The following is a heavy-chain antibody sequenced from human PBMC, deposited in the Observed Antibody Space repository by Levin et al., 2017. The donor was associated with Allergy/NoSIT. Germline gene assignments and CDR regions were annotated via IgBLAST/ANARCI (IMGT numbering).Heavy chain of an antibody. CDR1: GFTFSSYA. CDR2: ISGSGGST. V-gene: IGHV3-23*01. CDR3: AKDPLHYVWGSYRYGSKSSNYFDY. J-gene: IGHJ4*02. Sequence: PGESLKISCAASGFTFSSYAMSWVRQAPGKGLEWVSAISGSGGSTYYADSVKGRFTISRDNSKNTLYLQMNSLRAEDTAVYYCAKDPLHYVWGSYRYGSKSSNYFDYWGQGTLVTVSS. D-gene: IGHD3-16*02.